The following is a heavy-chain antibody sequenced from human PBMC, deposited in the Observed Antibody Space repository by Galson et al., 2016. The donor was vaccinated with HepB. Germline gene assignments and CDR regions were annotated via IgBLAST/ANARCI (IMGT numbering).Heavy chain of an antibody. Sequence: SLRLSCAASGFTFSIYNMYWVRQTPGKGLEYVSNFGESGGSPPYADSVRDRFTVSRDNSKNSLSLHMSSLRTEDTAVYYCVAWGPRLIWGQGTLVTVSS. D-gene: IGHD3-16*01. V-gene: IGHV3-64D*06. CDR2: FGESGGSP. CDR3: VAWGPRLI. J-gene: IGHJ4*02. CDR1: GFTFSIYN.